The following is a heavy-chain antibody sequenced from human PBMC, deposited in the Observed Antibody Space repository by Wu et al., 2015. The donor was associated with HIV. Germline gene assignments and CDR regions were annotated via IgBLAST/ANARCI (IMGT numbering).Heavy chain of an antibody. D-gene: IGHD3-22*01. CDR2: ISASSGNT. CDR3: ARDLSRHDTSGYYFQH. Sequence: QVQLVQSGAEVKKPGASVKVSCKASGYTFTSYGISWVRQAPGQGLEWMGWISASSGNTNYPQKLQGRVTMTTDTSTSTAYMELRSLKSDDTAVYYCARDLSRHDTSGYYFQHWGQGTLVIVSS. CDR1: GYTFTSYG. J-gene: IGHJ1*01. V-gene: IGHV1-18*01.